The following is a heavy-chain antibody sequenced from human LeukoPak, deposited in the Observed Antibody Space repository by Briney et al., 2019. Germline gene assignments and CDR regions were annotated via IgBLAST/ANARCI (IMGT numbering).Heavy chain of an antibody. D-gene: IGHD6-19*01. CDR3: AIDYSSGWSMDY. V-gene: IGHV1-2*02. Sequence: ASVKVSCKASGYTFTGYYIHWMRQAPGQGLEWMGWINPNSGGTNYAQKFQGRVTMTRDTSISTAYMELSRLRSDDTAVYYCAIDYSSGWSMDYWGQGTLVTVSS. CDR2: INPNSGGT. J-gene: IGHJ4*02. CDR1: GYTFTGYY.